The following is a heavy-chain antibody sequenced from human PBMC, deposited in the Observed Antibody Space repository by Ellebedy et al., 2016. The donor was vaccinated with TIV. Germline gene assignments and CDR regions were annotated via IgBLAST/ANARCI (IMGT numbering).Heavy chain of an antibody. CDR1: RYTFTGYY. CDR3: ARAQAMVKYYGMDV. D-gene: IGHD5-18*01. Sequence: ASVKVSXKASRYTFTGYYMHWVRQAPGQGLEWMGWINPNSGGTNYAQKFQGRVTMTRDTSISTAYMELSRLRSDDTAVYYCARAQAMVKYYGMDVWGQGTTVTVSS. J-gene: IGHJ6*02. V-gene: IGHV1-2*02. CDR2: INPNSGGT.